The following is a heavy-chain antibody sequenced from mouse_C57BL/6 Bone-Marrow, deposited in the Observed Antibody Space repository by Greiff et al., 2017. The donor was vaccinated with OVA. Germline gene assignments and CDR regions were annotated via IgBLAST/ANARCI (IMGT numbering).Heavy chain of an antibody. Sequence: EVMLVESGGDLVKPGGSLKLSCAASGFTFSSYGMSWVRQTPDKRLEWVATISSGGSYTYYPDSVKGRFTISRDNAKNTLYLQMSSLKSEDTARYYCARHGDYGSFFDYWGQGTTLTGSS. D-gene: IGHD1-1*01. CDR3: ARHGDYGSFFDY. CDR1: GFTFSSYG. CDR2: ISSGGSYT. V-gene: IGHV5-6*02. J-gene: IGHJ2*01.